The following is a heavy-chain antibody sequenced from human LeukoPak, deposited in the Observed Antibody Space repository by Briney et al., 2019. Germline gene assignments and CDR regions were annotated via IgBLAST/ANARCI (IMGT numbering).Heavy chain of an antibody. CDR1: GGSISSSSYS. J-gene: IGHJ5*02. CDR2: IYYIGST. CDR3: ARVPVNIWENWFDP. V-gene: IGHV4-39*07. Sequence: SETLSLTCTVSGGSISSSSYSWGWIRQPPGKGLEWIGNIYYIGSTYYSPSLKSRVTISVDTSKNQFSLKLSSVTAADTAVYYCARVPVNIWENWFDPWGQGTLVTVSS. D-gene: IGHD1-26*01.